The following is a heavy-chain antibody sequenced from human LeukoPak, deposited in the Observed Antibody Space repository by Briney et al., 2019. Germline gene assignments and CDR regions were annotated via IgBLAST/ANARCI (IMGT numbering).Heavy chain of an antibody. CDR3: ARHPPPMGSSGWYSWFDP. CDR1: SGSISSSPYY. D-gene: IGHD6-19*01. V-gene: IGHV4-39*01. CDR2: IHYSGST. J-gene: IGHJ5*02. Sequence: SETLSLTCTVSSGSISSSPYYWGCLRQPPGKELVWIVSIHYSGSTNYHPSFKSRVTISVDTSKNQLSLKLRSVIAADTAVYYCARHPPPMGSSGWYSWFDPWGQGTLVTVSS.